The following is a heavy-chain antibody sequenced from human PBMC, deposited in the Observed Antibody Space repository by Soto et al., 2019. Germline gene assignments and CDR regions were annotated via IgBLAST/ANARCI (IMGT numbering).Heavy chain of an antibody. CDR2: ISYDGSDR. CDR1: GFTFSSYT. J-gene: IGHJ4*02. V-gene: IGHV3-30-3*01. Sequence: QVQLVESGGGVAQPGRSLRLSCAASGFTFSSYTMHWVRQAPGKGLEWVAFISYDGSDRYYADSVKGRFTISRDNSKNTLYLQMNSLRPEDTAVYYCARDATHGFDSWGQGTLVTVAS. CDR3: ARDATHGFDS.